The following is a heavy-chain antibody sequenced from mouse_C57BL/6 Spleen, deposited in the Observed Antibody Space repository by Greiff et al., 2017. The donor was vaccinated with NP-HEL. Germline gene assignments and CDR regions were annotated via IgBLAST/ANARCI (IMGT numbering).Heavy chain of an antibody. J-gene: IGHJ1*03. V-gene: IGHV3-8*01. Sequence: EVQRVESGPGLAKPSQTLSLTCSVTGYSITSDYWNWIRKFPGNKLEYMGYISYSGSTYYNPSLTSRISITRATSKNQYYLQLNSVTTEDTATYYRARKDPLGGYFDVWGTGTTVNVSS. CDR3: ARKDPLGGYFDV. CDR2: ISYSGST. CDR1: GYSITSDY.